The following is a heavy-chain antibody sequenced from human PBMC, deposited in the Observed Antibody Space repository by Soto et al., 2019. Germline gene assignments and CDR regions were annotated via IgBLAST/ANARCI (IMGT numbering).Heavy chain of an antibody. CDR3: ARGTVLVVAANKYTDAFDF. Sequence: PSETLSLTCFVSGGSISSNNYYWGWIRQPPGKGLEWIGYMSYSGSTKYNPSLKSRVTISLDTSKNQFSLNLRSVTAADTAVYYCARGTVLVVAANKYTDAFDFWGQGTMVTVSS. V-gene: IGHV4-61*05. CDR1: GGSISSNNYY. CDR2: MSYSGST. D-gene: IGHD2-15*01. J-gene: IGHJ3*01.